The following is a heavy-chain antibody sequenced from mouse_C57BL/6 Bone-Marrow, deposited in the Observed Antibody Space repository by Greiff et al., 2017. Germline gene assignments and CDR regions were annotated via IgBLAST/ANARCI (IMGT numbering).Heavy chain of an antibody. D-gene: IGHD1-1*01. Sequence: VQLQQPGAELVKPGASVKLSCKASGYTFTSYWMHWVKQRPGQGLEWIGMIHPNSGSTNYNEKFKSKATLTVDKSSSTAYMQLSSLTSEDSAVYFCAREDYYYGLDYWGQGTTLTVSS. CDR3: AREDYYYGLDY. J-gene: IGHJ2*01. CDR2: IHPNSGST. CDR1: GYTFTSYW. V-gene: IGHV1-64*01.